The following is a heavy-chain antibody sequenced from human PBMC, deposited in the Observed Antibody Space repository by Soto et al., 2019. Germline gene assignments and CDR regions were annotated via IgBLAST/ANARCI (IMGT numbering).Heavy chain of an antibody. CDR1: GFTFSDAW. D-gene: IGHD3-22*01. V-gene: IGHV3-15*07. Sequence: EVQLVQSGGGLVKPGGSLRLSCAAFGFTFSDAWMNWVRQVPGKGLEWVGRIKSKTDGGTRDYIAHVKGRFTISRDDSKNTLYLQMNSLKTEDTAVYFCTTFRYHYDRSCYSLWDFWGQGTLVTVSS. CDR3: TTFRYHYDRSCYSLWDF. CDR2: IKSKTDGGTR. J-gene: IGHJ4*02.